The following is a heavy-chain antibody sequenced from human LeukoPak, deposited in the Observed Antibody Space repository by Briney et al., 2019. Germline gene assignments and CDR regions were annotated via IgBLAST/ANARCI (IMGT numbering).Heavy chain of an antibody. CDR2: ISGSGGST. Sequence: GGSLRLSCAASGFTFSSDAMSWVRQAPGKGLEWVSAISGSGGSTYYADSVKGRFTISRNNSKNTLYLQMNSLRAEDTAVYYCAKDPRGDFWWFDPWGQGTLVTVSS. CDR1: GFTFSSDA. J-gene: IGHJ5*02. D-gene: IGHD3-3*01. CDR3: AKDPRGDFWWFDP. V-gene: IGHV3-23*01.